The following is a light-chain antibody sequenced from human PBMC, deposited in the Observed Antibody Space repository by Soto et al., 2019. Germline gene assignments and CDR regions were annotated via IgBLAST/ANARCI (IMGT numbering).Light chain of an antibody. CDR1: QSVSSSY. J-gene: IGKJ2*01. CDR2: GAS. Sequence: EIVLTQSPGTLSLSPGERATLSCRASQSVSSSYLAWYQQKPGQAPRLLIYGASSRATGVAARFSGAGSGTEFTLTVDSLQSEDVAIYYCQQYNAWPRTFGQGTKLEI. CDR3: QQYNAWPRT. V-gene: IGKV3-20*01.